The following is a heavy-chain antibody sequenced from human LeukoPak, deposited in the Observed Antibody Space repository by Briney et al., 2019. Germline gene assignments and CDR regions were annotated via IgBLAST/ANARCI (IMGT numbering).Heavy chain of an antibody. Sequence: PSETLSLTCTVSGGSMTSYYWTWIRQPPGKGLEWIGYIYYSGSTNYNPSLKSRVTISVDRSKNQFSLKLSSVTAADTAVYYCARDRRWGFFDYWGQGTLVTVSS. CDR1: GGSMTSYY. J-gene: IGHJ4*02. V-gene: IGHV4-59*12. D-gene: IGHD3-16*01. CDR2: IYYSGST. CDR3: ARDRRWGFFDY.